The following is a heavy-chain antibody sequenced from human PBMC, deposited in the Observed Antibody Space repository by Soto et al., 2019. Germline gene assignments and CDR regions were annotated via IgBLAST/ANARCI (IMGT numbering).Heavy chain of an antibody. D-gene: IGHD3-16*01. J-gene: IGHJ4*02. CDR2: ISYDGSNK. Sequence: PGGSLRLSCAASGFTFSSYGMHWVRQAPGKGLEWVAVISYDGSNKYYADSVKGRFTISRDNSKNTLYLQMNSLRAEDTAVYYCAKDKRGAMAIPYYFDYWGQGTLVTVSS. V-gene: IGHV3-30*18. CDR3: AKDKRGAMAIPYYFDY. CDR1: GFTFSSYG.